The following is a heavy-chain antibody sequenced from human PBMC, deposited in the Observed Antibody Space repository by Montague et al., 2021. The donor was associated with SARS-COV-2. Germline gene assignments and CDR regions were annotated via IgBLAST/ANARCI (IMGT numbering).Heavy chain of an antibody. Sequence: SETLSLTCAVYGGSFSGYYWSWIRQPPGKGLEWIGEINHSGSTNYNPPLKSRVTISVDTSKNQFSLELSSVTAADTAVYYCARSLNQQWLRFPPGAFFGYWGQGTLVTVSS. J-gene: IGHJ4*02. CDR2: INHSGST. CDR1: GGSFSGYY. D-gene: IGHD6-19*01. CDR3: ARSLNQQWLRFPPGAFFGY. V-gene: IGHV4-34*01.